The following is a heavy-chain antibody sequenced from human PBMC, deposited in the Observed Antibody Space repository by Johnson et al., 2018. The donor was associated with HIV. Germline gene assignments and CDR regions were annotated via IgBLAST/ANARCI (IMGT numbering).Heavy chain of an antibody. CDR2: VNPNGGST. CDR3: ARGGASGAFDI. CDR1: QFTFSNYF. J-gene: IGHJ3*02. V-gene: IGHV3-25*03. Sequence: VQLVESGGGLAKPAWSPRLSCAASQFTFSNYFMNCVRQAPGNGLELVGQVNPNGGSTYLIDSGKDRFNTSRDNANNTLHLQMNSLKTEDTAVYYCARGGASGAFDIWGQGTMGTVSS. D-gene: IGHD3-16*01.